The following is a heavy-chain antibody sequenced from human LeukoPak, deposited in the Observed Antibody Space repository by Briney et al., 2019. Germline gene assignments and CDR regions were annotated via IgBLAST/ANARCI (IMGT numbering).Heavy chain of an antibody. CDR3: ARARERGRLGWYRSPAFDY. Sequence: SETLSLTCTVSGGSISSYYWSWIRQPPGKGLEWIGYIYYSGSTNYNPSLKSRVTISVDTSKNQFSLKLSSVTAADTAVYYCARARERGRLGWYRSPAFDYWGQGTLVTVSS. CDR1: GGSISSYY. D-gene: IGHD6-19*01. V-gene: IGHV4-59*01. J-gene: IGHJ4*02. CDR2: IYYSGST.